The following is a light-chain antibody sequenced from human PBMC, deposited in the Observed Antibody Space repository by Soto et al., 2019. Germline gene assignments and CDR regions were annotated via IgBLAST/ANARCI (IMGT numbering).Light chain of an antibody. CDR3: QQYGSSLT. CDR2: DAS. V-gene: IGKV3D-15*01. Sequence: EIVMTQSPATLSVSPGELATLSCGASQSVSRNLSWYQPQPGQAPRLLIYDASTRATGTPARFSCSGSGTKSTPTISRLEAEDLAVYYCQQYGSSLTFGHGTRLEIK. J-gene: IGKJ5*01. CDR1: QSVSRN.